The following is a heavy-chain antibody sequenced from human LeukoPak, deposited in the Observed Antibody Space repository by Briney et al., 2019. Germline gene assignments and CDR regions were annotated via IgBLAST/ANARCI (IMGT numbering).Heavy chain of an antibody. CDR2: ISYDGSNK. CDR3: ARDQGYYGSGSYWFDY. CDR1: GFTFSSYA. D-gene: IGHD3-10*01. V-gene: IGHV3-30-3*01. Sequence: PGGSLRLSCAASGFTFSSYAMHWVRQAPGKGLEWVAVISYDGSNKYYADSVKGRFTISRDNAKNSLYLQMNSLRAEDTAVYYCARDQGYYGSGSYWFDYWGQGTLVTVSS. J-gene: IGHJ4*02.